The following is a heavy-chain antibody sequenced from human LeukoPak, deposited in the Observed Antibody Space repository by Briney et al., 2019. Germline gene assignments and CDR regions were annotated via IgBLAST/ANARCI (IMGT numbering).Heavy chain of an antibody. V-gene: IGHV3-48*02. D-gene: IGHD2-15*01. CDR2: ISSTGTTM. Sequence: PGGSLRLSCAASGFTFSSYSMNWVRRAPGKGLDWVSCISSTGTTMYYADSVKGRFTISRDNAKNSLYLQMNSLRDEDTAVYYCAVEGYCSGGSCYTNWFDPWGQGTLITVSS. CDR1: GFTFSSYS. CDR3: AVEGYCSGGSCYTNWFDP. J-gene: IGHJ5*02.